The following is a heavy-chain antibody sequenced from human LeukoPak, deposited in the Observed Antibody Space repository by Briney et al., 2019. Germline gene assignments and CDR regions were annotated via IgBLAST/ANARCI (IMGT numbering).Heavy chain of an antibody. CDR1: GFTFSSYA. Sequence: GGSLRLSCAASGFTFSSYAMNWVRQAPGKGLEWVSAISGNGDNTYYADSVKGRFTISRDNSKNTLYLQMNSLRAEDTALYYCAKGSYYFRSGQYRRDFDYWGQGTLVTVSS. V-gene: IGHV3-23*01. D-gene: IGHD3-3*01. J-gene: IGHJ4*02. CDR3: AKGSYYFRSGQYRRDFDY. CDR2: ISGNGDNT.